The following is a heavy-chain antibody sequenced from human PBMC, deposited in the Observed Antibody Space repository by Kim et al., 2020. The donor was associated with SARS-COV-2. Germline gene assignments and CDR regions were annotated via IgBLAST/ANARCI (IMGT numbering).Heavy chain of an antibody. V-gene: IGHV5-51*01. CDR2: VHPGVSEI. Sequence: GESLKISCKSSGDTSTNYWIGWVRQMPGKGLEWMGMVHPGVSEIRYSPSFQGQVTFSADKSTNTAYLQWSSLKASDTAMYYCARQWEQYYDYWGQGTLVTVSS. CDR1: GDTSTNYW. CDR3: ARQWEQYYDY. J-gene: IGHJ4*02. D-gene: IGHD1-26*01.